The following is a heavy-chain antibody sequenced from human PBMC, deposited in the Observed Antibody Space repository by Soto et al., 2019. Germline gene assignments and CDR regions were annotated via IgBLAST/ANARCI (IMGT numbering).Heavy chain of an antibody. CDR1: GYTFTTFW. CDR2: IDPGDTYA. CDR3: ARIYCTTTTCDSCFGP. Sequence: GESLKISCTGFGYTFTTFWISWVRQMPGKGLEWMGRIDPGDTYATYSPAFQGHVTISADKATSTAYLQWSSLKASDTTMYFSARIYCTTTTCDSCFGPWGQGTLVTVSS. J-gene: IGHJ5*02. D-gene: IGHD2-2*01. V-gene: IGHV5-10-1*01.